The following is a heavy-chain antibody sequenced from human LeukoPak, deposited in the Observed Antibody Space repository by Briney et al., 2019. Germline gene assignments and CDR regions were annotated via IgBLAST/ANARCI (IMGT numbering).Heavy chain of an antibody. J-gene: IGHJ4*02. V-gene: IGHV3-33*01. CDR2: IWSDGTNQ. CDR1: GFTFNHYG. D-gene: IGHD4-11*01. CDR3: ARDAQRGFDYSNSLEY. Sequence: GGSLRLSCAAAGFTFNHYGMHWVRQALGKRLEWVAVIWSDGTNQYYAGSVKGRFTISRDDSGNTVYLQMNSLRPEDTGVYYCARDAQRGFDYSNSLEYWGQGTPVTVST.